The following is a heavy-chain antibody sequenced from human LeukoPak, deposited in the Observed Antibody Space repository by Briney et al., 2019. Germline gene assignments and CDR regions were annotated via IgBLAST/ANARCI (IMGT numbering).Heavy chain of an antibody. J-gene: IGHJ4*02. D-gene: IGHD1-20*01. CDR1: GGSISSGGCY. CDR2: IYYSGNT. Sequence: SETLSLTCTVSGGSISSGGCYWSWIRQLPEKGLEWIGYIYYSGNTFYNPSLKNGVTMSVDTSKNQFSLRLSSVTAADTAIYYCARSAETRLTGPEPNFDSWGQGTQVSVSS. CDR3: ARSAETRLTGPEPNFDS. V-gene: IGHV4-31*03.